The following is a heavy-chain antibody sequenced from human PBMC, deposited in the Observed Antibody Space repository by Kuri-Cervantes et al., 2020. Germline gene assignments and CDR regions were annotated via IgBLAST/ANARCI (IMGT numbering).Heavy chain of an antibody. D-gene: IGHD3-22*01. CDR3: AKDRGGSGSTAAYWYFDL. Sequence: SLKISCAASGFTFDDYAMHWVRQAPGKGLEWVSGISWNSGSIGYADSVKGRFTISRDNAKNSLYLQMNSLRAEDTALYYCAKDRGGSGSTAAYWYFDLWGRGTLVTVSS. J-gene: IGHJ2*01. V-gene: IGHV3-9*01. CDR2: ISWNSGSI. CDR1: GFTFDDYA.